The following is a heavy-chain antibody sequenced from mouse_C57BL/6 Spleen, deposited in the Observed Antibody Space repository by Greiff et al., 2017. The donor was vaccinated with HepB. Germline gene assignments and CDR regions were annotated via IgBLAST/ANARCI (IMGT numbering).Heavy chain of an antibody. J-gene: IGHJ4*01. CDR1: GFTFSSYG. CDR3: ARRDGPGAMDY. V-gene: IGHV5-6*01. Sequence: VQLKESGGDLVKPGGSLKLSCAASGFTFSSYGMSWVRQTPDKRLEWVATISSGGSYTDYPDSVKGRFTISRDNAKNTLYLQMSSLKSEDTAMYYCARRDGPGAMDYWGQGTSVTVSS. CDR2: ISSGGSYT. D-gene: IGHD2-3*01.